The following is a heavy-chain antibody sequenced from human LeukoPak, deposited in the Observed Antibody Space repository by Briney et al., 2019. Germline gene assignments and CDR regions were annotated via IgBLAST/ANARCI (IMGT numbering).Heavy chain of an antibody. CDR3: ARGGSSWYLALFDY. CDR2: ISSSSSYI. CDR1: GFTFSSYS. J-gene: IGHJ4*02. Sequence: GGSLRLSCAASGFTFSSYSMNWVRQAPGKGLEWVSSISSSSSYIYYADSVKGRFTISRDNAKNSLYLQMNSPRAEDTAVYYCARGGSSWYLALFDYWGQGTLVTVSS. V-gene: IGHV3-21*01. D-gene: IGHD6-13*01.